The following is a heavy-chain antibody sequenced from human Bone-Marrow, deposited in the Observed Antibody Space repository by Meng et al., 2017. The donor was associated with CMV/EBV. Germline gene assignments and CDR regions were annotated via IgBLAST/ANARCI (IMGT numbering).Heavy chain of an antibody. V-gene: IGHV3-21*04. J-gene: IGHJ6*02. CDR3: TKDFWSGYNYYYYGMDV. CDR2: ISSSSSYI. D-gene: IGHD3-3*01. Sequence: ETLSLTCTVSGGSVSSGSYYWSWIRQPPGKGLEWVSSISSSSSYIYYADSVKGRFTISRDNAKNSLYLQMNSLRAEDTAVYYCTKDFWSGYNYYYYGMDVWGQGTTVTVAS. CDR1: GGSVSSGSYY.